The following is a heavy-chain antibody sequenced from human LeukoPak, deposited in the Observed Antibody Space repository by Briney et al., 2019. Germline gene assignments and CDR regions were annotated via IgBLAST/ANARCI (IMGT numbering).Heavy chain of an antibody. D-gene: IGHD4-11*01. Sequence: GGSLRLSCAASGFTFSSYSMNWVRQAPGKGLEWVAVISYDGSNKYYADSVKGRFTISRDNSKNTLYLQMNSLRAEDTAVYYCARAMTTDNWFDPWGQGTLVTVSS. V-gene: IGHV3-30*03. J-gene: IGHJ5*02. CDR2: ISYDGSNK. CDR1: GFTFSSYS. CDR3: ARAMTTDNWFDP.